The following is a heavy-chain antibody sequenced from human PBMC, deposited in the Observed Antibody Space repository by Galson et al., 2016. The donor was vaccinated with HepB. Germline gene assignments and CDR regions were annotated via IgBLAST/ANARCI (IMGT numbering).Heavy chain of an antibody. J-gene: IGHJ4*02. CDR3: ARVGPLGSYDY. Sequence: SVKVSCKASGYTFTNYGITWVRQAPGQGLEWMGWISPYNGDTNFAQKFQGRVTMTTDTATSTVYMELRSLSYDNTAVYFCARVGPLGSYDYWGQGTLVTVTT. D-gene: IGHD7-27*01. V-gene: IGHV1-18*01. CDR2: ISPYNGDT. CDR1: GYTFTNYG.